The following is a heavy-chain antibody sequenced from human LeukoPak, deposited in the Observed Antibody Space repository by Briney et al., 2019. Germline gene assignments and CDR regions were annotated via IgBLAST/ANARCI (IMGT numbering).Heavy chain of an antibody. CDR3: AKQLGYCSDGSCYFPY. D-gene: IGHD2-15*01. V-gene: IGHV3-23*01. CDR2: ISGGGST. CDR1: GFTFTSYS. J-gene: IGHJ4*02. Sequence: GGSLRLSCAASGFTFTSYSMNWVRQAPGKGVEGVSTISGGGSTYYSDSVKGQVTISRDNSKSTRCLQMNSLRAEDTAVYYCAKQLGYCSDGSCYFPYWGQGTLVTVSS.